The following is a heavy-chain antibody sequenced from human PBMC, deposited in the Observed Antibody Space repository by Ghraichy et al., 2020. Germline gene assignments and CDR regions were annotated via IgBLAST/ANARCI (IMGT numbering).Heavy chain of an antibody. CDR2: IYYSGST. Sequence: SETLSLTCTVSGGSISSYYWSWIRQPPGKGLEWIGYIYYSGSTNYNPSLKSRVTISVDTSKNQFSLKLSSVTAADTAVYYCARQGTIGFGELFDYWGQGTLVTVSS. D-gene: IGHD3-10*01. J-gene: IGHJ4*02. CDR3: ARQGTIGFGELFDY. V-gene: IGHV4-59*08. CDR1: GGSISSYY.